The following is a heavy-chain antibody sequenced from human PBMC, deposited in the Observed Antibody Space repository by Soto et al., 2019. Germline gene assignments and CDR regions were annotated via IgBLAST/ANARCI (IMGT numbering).Heavy chain of an antibody. J-gene: IGHJ4*02. V-gene: IGHV4-59*01. CDR3: ARAVLPATAPFDY. CDR2: IYYIGST. D-gene: IGHD2-2*01. CDR1: GGSISTYY. Sequence: SETLSLTYIVSGGSISTYYWSWIRQPPGKGLEWIGYIYYIGSTNYNPSLQSRVTISVDTSKNQFSLKLSSVTAADTAVYYCARAVLPATAPFDYWGQGTLVTVSS.